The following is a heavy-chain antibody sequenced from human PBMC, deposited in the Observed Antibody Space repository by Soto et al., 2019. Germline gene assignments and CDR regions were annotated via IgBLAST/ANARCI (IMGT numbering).Heavy chain of an antibody. D-gene: IGHD2-8*01. J-gene: IGHJ4*02. Sequence: GASVKVSCKASGYTFTGYYMHWVRQAPGQGLEWMGWINPNSGGTNYAQKFQGWVTMTRDTSISTAYMELSRLRSDDTAVYYCARGPNCTNGVCYVEFDYWGQGTLVTVSS. CDR2: INPNSGGT. CDR1: GYTFTGYY. V-gene: IGHV1-2*04. CDR3: ARGPNCTNGVCYVEFDY.